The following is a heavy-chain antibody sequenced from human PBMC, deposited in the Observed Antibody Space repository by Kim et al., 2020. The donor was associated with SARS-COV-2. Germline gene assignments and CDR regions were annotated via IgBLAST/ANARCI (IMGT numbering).Heavy chain of an antibody. CDR2: ISYDGSNK. CDR3: ARVDWGIFGVVPRGSFGAFDI. CDR1: GFTFSSYA. J-gene: IGHJ3*02. Sequence: GGSLRLSCAASGFTFSSYAMHWVRQAPGKGLEWVAVISYDGSNKYYADSVKGRFTISRDNSKNTLYLQMNSLRAEDTAVYYCARVDWGIFGVVPRGSFGAFDIWGQGTMVTVSS. V-gene: IGHV3-30*04. D-gene: IGHD3-3*01.